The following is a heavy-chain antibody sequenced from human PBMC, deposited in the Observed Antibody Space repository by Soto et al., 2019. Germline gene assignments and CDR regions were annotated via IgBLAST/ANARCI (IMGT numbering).Heavy chain of an antibody. CDR3: AKDSSLAPFYGSGSSYYYYYYGMDV. Sequence: QVQLVESGGGVVQPGRSLRLSCAASGFTFSSYGMHWVRQAPGKRLEWVAVISYDGSNKYYADSVKGRFTISRDNSKNTLYLQMNSLRAEDTAVYYCAKDSSLAPFYGSGSSYYYYYYGMDVWGQGTTVTVSS. CDR1: GFTFSSYG. CDR2: ISYDGSNK. J-gene: IGHJ6*02. D-gene: IGHD3-10*01. V-gene: IGHV3-30*18.